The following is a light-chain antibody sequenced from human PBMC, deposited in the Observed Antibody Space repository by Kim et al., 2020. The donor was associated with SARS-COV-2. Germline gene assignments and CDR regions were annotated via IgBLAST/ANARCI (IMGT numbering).Light chain of an antibody. Sequence: SSELTQDPAVSVALGQTVRITCQGDSLRTYYGSWYQQRPGQAPLLLIYGKDNRPSEIPHRFSGSSSGNTASLTITGAQAEDEADYYCYSRDSSAILGVFGGGTQLTVL. CDR3: YSRDSSAILGV. CDR1: SLRTYY. J-gene: IGLJ2*01. V-gene: IGLV3-19*01. CDR2: GKD.